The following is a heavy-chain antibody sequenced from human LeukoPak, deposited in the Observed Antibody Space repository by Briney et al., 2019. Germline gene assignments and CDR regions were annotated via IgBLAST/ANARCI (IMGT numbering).Heavy chain of an antibody. D-gene: IGHD1-26*01. V-gene: IGHV3-30*03. CDR1: GFSFSSYG. CDR2: ISYDGNNK. Sequence: PGGSLRLSCAASGFSFSSYGMHWVRQAPGKGLEWVAFISYDGNNKYHADSVKGRFTISRDTSKNMFYLQMNSLRAEDTAVYYCATRGSYFEDFWGQGTLVTVSS. J-gene: IGHJ4*02. CDR3: ATRGSYFEDF.